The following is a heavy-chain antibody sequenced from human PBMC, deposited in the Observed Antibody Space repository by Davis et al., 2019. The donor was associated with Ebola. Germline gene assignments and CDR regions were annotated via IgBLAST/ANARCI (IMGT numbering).Heavy chain of an antibody. Sequence: MPSETLSLTCTVSGGSISSSSYYWGWIRQPPGKGLEWIGSIYYSGSTYYNPSLKSRVTISVDTSKNQFSLKLDSVTAADTAVYYCARLGYCSTTSCYGGFDSWGQGTLVTVSS. J-gene: IGHJ5*01. CDR2: IYYSGST. CDR3: ARLGYCSTTSCYGGFDS. CDR1: GGSISSSSYY. V-gene: IGHV4-39*07. D-gene: IGHD2-2*01.